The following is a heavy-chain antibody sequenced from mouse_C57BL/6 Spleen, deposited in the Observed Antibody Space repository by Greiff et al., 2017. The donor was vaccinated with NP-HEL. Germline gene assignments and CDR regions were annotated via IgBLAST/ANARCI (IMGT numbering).Heavy chain of an antibody. CDR1: GFTFSDAW. Sequence: EVQLQQSGGGLVQPGGSMKLSCAASGFTFSDAWMDWVRQSPEKGLEWVAEIRNKANNHATYYAESVKGRFTISRDDSKSSVYLQMNSLRAEDTGIYYCTGDGYSLTNAMDYWGQGTSVTVSS. CDR2: IRNKANNHAT. D-gene: IGHD2-3*01. CDR3: TGDGYSLTNAMDY. J-gene: IGHJ4*01. V-gene: IGHV6-6*01.